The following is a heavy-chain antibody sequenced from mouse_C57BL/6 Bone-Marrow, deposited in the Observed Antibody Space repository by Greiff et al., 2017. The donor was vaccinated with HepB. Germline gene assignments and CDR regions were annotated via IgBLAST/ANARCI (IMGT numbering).Heavy chain of an antibody. CDR1: GFSLNSYG. D-gene: IGHD1-1*01. CDR2: IWRGGST. Sequence: VQLQQSGPGLVQPSQSLSITCTVSGFSLNSYGVHWVRQSPGKGLEWLGVIWRGGSTDYNAALMSRLSITKDNSKSQVFFKINSLHTDDTAIYYCAKKGYYGSSYGFAYWGQGTLVTVSA. J-gene: IGHJ3*01. V-gene: IGHV2-5*01. CDR3: AKKGYYGSSYGFAY.